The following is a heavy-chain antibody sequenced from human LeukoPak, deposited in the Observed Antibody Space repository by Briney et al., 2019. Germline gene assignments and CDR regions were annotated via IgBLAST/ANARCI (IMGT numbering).Heavy chain of an antibody. Sequence: GGSLRLSCAASGFTFSSYGMHWVRQAPGKGLEWVAVIWYDGSNKYYADSVKGRFIISRDNSKNTLYLQMNSLRAEDTAVNYCARDNHYYGSGSYDYWGQGTLVTVSS. V-gene: IGHV3-33*01. CDR2: IWYDGSNK. CDR3: ARDNHYYGSGSYDY. CDR1: GFTFSSYG. D-gene: IGHD3-10*01. J-gene: IGHJ4*02.